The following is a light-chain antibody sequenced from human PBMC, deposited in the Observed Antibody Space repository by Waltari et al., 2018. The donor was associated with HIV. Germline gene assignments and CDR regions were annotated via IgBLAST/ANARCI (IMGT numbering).Light chain of an antibody. J-gene: IGLJ2*01. V-gene: IGLV1-44*01. CDR3: AAWDDSLNAVL. CDR2: SNN. Sequence: QSVLTQPPSASGTPGQRVTISCSGSNSNIGGNTVNGYQQFLRTAPKLLIYSNNQLPAGVPDRISGSKSGTSASLAISGLQSEDEADYYCAAWDDSLNAVLFGGGTRLTVL. CDR1: NSNIGGNT.